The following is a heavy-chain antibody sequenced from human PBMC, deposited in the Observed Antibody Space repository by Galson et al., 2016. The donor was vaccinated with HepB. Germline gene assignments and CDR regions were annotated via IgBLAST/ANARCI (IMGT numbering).Heavy chain of an antibody. CDR1: GFSFITYS. CDR3: ARDYSSRWFYFDY. CDR2: ISTSGTI. J-gene: IGHJ4*02. D-gene: IGHD6-13*01. Sequence: SLRLSCAASGFSFITYSLNWVRQSPGKGLEWVSYISTSGTIYYADSVKGRFTISRDNAKNSLFLQMNSLRAEDTAVYYCARDYSSRWFYFDYWGQGTLVTVSS. V-gene: IGHV3-48*01.